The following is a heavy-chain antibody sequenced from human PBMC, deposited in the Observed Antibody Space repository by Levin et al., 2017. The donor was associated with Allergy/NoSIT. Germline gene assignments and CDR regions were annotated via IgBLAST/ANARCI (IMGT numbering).Heavy chain of an antibody. CDR1: GYTFTAYY. V-gene: IGHV1-2*06. D-gene: IGHD1-26*01. J-gene: IGHJ6*02. Sequence: GGSLRLSCKASGYTFTAYYIHWVRQAPGQGLEWMGRINPNTGGTHYAQKFLGRVTVARDTSISTAYMELNSLTSDDTAMYYCARDSGSFAMDVWGQGTTVTVSS. CDR2: INPNTGGT. CDR3: ARDSGSFAMDV.